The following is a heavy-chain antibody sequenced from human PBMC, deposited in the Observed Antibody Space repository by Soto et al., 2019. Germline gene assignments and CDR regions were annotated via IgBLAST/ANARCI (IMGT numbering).Heavy chain of an antibody. J-gene: IGHJ4*02. V-gene: IGHV4-59*08. D-gene: IGHD5-12*01. CDR2: VYYTGIA. CDR3: ARRIVSTETFES. Sequence: SETLSLTCTVSGGSLTSYYWSWIRQPPGKGLEWIGFVYYTGIARYNPSLKSRVTISVDTSKNQFSLKLTSVTAADTAIYYCARRIVSTETFESWGQGALVTVSS. CDR1: GGSLTSYY.